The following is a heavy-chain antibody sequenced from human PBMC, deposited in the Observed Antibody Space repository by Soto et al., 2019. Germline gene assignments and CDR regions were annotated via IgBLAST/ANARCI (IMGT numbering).Heavy chain of an antibody. J-gene: IGHJ4*02. Sequence: SETLSLTCTVSGGSISSYYWSWIRQPAGKGLEWIGRIYTSGSTNYNPSLESRVTMSVDTSKNQFSLKLSSVTAADTAVYYCARDDYVWGSYRIDYWGQGTLVTVSS. CDR3: ARDDYVWGSYRIDY. CDR1: GGSISSYY. V-gene: IGHV4-4*07. D-gene: IGHD3-16*02. CDR2: IYTSGST.